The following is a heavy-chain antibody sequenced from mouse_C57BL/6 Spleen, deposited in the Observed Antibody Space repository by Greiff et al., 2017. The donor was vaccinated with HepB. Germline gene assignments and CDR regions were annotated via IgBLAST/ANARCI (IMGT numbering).Heavy chain of an antibody. J-gene: IGHJ2*01. CDR1: GFTFSDYG. CDR3: ATYYAFDY. CDR2: ISSGSSTI. D-gene: IGHD1-1*01. V-gene: IGHV5-17*01. Sequence: DVHLVESGGGLVKPGGSLKLSCAASGFTFSDYGMHWVRQAPEKGLEWVAYISSGSSTIYYADTVKGRFTISRDNAKNTLFLQMTSLRSEDTAMYYCATYYAFDYWGQGTTLTVSS.